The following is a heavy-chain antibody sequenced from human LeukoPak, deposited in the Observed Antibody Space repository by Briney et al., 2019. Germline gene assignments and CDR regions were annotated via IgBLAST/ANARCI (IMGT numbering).Heavy chain of an antibody. CDR3: ARPVVDTAMVTSGGAFDI. V-gene: IGHV3-53*01. J-gene: IGHJ3*02. D-gene: IGHD5-18*01. CDR2: IYSGGST. Sequence: GGSLRLSCAASGLTFSNTYMSWVRQAPGKGLEWVSVIYSGGSTYYADSVKGRFAISRDNSKNTLYLQMNSLRAEDTAVYYCARPVVDTAMVTSGGAFDIWGQGTMVTVSS. CDR1: GLTFSNTY.